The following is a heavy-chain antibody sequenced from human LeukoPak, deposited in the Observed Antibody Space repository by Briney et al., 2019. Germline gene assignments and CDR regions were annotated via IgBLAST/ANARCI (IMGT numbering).Heavy chain of an antibody. J-gene: IGHJ4*02. Sequence: QSGGSLRLSCAASGFTFTYYWMTWVRQAPGKGLEWVANIKQDGSGKYYVDSVKGRFTISRDNAKNSLYLQMDSLRAEDTAVYYWAREQLGAIDYWGQGTLGHVSS. D-gene: IGHD1-1*01. CDR2: IKQDGSGK. CDR1: GFTFTYYW. CDR3: AREQLGAIDY. V-gene: IGHV3-7*01.